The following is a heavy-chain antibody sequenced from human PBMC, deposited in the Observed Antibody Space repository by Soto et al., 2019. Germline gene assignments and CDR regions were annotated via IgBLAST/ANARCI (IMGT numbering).Heavy chain of an antibody. Sequence: GESQKISCKGSGYICTSYWIGWVRQMPGKGLEWMGIIYPGDSDTRYSPSFQGQVTISFDKSISTAYLQLSSLKASDTAMYYCARQATAYYYVDVWGKGTTVTVSS. D-gene: IGHD1-26*01. V-gene: IGHV5-51*01. CDR2: IYPGDSDT. CDR1: GYICTSYW. CDR3: ARQATAYYYVDV. J-gene: IGHJ6*03.